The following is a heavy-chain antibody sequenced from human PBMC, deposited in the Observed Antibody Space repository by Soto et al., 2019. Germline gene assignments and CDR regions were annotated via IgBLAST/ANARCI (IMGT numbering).Heavy chain of an antibody. Sequence: QLQLQESGPGLVKPSETLSLTCTVSGGSISSSSYYWGWIRQPPGKGLEWIGSIYYSGSTYYNPSLKSRVTISVDTSKNQFSLKLSSVTAADTAVYYCARQYSSSLLDYWGQGTLVTVSS. J-gene: IGHJ4*02. CDR3: ARQYSSSLLDY. D-gene: IGHD6-6*01. CDR1: GGSISSSSYY. CDR2: IYYSGST. V-gene: IGHV4-39*01.